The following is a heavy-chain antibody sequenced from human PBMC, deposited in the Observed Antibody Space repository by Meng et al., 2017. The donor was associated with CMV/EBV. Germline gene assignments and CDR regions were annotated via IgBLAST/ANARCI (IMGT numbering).Heavy chain of an antibody. CDR2: IRSKANSYAT. J-gene: IGHJ3*02. Sequence: GESLKISCAASGFTFSGSAMHWVRQASGKGLEWVGRIRSKANSYATAYAASGKGRFTISRDDSKNTAYLQMNSLKNEDTAVYYCTRHQFAYCGGDCSGDDAFDIWGQGTMVTVSS. V-gene: IGHV3-73*01. D-gene: IGHD2-21*01. CDR3: TRHQFAYCGGDCSGDDAFDI. CDR1: GFTFSGSA.